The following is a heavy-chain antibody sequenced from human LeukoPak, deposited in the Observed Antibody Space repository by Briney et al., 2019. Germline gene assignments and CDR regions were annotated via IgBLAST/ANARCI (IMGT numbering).Heavy chain of an antibody. V-gene: IGHV3-21*01. CDR2: ISSSSSYI. CDR3: ARDQRVTEPATDY. CDR1: GFTFSTYT. J-gene: IGHJ4*02. D-gene: IGHD1-14*01. Sequence: KPGGSLRLSCAASGFTFSTYTMNWVRQAPGKGLEWVSSISSSSSYIYYADSVKGRFTISGDNAKNSLYLQMNSLRAEDTAVYYCARDQRVTEPATDYWGQGTLVTVSS.